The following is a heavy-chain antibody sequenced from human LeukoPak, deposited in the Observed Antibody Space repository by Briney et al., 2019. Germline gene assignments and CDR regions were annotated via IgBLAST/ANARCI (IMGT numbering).Heavy chain of an antibody. J-gene: IGHJ4*02. CDR3: ARDPPSYCASGVCYITRFDS. CDR2: IKQDGVDK. D-gene: IGHD2-8*01. V-gene: IGHV3-7*03. CDR1: GFSFSSYW. Sequence: GGSLRLSCAASGFSFSSYWMSWVRQAPGKGLEWVANIKQDGVDKYYVDSVKGRFTISRDNAKNSLYLQMNSLRAGDTAVYFCARDPPSYCASGVCYITRFDSWGLGTLVTVSS.